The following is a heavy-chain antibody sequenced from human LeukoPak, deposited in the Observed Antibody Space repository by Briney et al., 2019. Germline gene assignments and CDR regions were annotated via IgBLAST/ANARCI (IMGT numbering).Heavy chain of an antibody. J-gene: IGHJ5*02. V-gene: IGHV3-30-3*01. CDR2: ISYDGSNK. D-gene: IGHD3-3*01. Sequence: PGGSLRLSCAASGFTFSSYAMHWVRQAPGKGLEWVAVISYDGSNKYYADSVKGRFTISRDNSKNTLYLQMNSLRAEDTAVYYCAELSITTSWGQGTLVTVPS. CDR3: AELSITTS. CDR1: GFTFSSYA.